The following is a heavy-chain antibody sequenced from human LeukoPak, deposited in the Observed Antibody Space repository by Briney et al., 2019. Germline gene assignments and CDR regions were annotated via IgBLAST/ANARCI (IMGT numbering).Heavy chain of an antibody. CDR2: IYTSGST. Sequence: SQTLSLTCTVSGGSISSGSYYWSWIRQPAGKGLEWIGRIYTSGSTNYNPSLKSQVTISVDTSKNQFSLKLSSVTAADTAVYYCARSYGTNDYWGQGTLVTVSS. CDR3: ARSYGTNDY. J-gene: IGHJ4*02. CDR1: GGSISSGSYY. D-gene: IGHD4-17*01. V-gene: IGHV4-61*02.